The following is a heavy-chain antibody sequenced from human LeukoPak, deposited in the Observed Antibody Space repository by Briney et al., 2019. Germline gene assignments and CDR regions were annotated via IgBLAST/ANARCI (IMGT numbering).Heavy chain of an antibody. CDR1: GGSFSGYY. CDR2: INHSGST. V-gene: IGHV4-34*01. D-gene: IGHD3-22*01. Sequence: PSETLSLTCAVYGGSFSGYYWGWIRQPPGKGLEWIGEINHSGSTNYNPSLKSRVTISVDTSKNQFSLRLSSVTAADTAVYYCARGRIGITMIVVVIPTSYDYWGQGTLVTVSS. CDR3: ARGRIGITMIVVVIPTSYDY. J-gene: IGHJ4*02.